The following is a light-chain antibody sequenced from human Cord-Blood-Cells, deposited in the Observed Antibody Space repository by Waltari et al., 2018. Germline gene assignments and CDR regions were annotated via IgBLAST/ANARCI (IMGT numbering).Light chain of an antibody. CDR3: CSYAGSSTFVV. V-gene: IGLV2-23*03. J-gene: IGLJ2*01. CDR2: EGS. Sequence: QSALPQPASVSGSPGQSLTISCTGTSSDVGSYNLVSCYQQHPGKVPKLMIYEGSKRPSGLSKRFSGSKSGNTASLTSSGLQAEDEADYCCSYAGSSTFVVFGGGTKLTVL. CDR1: SSDVGSYNL.